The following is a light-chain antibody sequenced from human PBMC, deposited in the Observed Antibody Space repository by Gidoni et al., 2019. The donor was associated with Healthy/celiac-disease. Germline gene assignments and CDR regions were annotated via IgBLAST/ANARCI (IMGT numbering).Light chain of an antibody. J-gene: IGLJ2*01. Sequence: QSALTPPRSVSGSTGPSVTISCTGTSSDVGGYHYVSWYQQHPGKAPKLMIYDVSKRPSGVPDRFSGSKSGNTASLTISGLQAEDEADYYCCSYAGSYTYVVFGGGTKLTVL. CDR1: SSDVGGYHY. CDR2: DVS. V-gene: IGLV2-11*01. CDR3: CSYAGSYTYVV.